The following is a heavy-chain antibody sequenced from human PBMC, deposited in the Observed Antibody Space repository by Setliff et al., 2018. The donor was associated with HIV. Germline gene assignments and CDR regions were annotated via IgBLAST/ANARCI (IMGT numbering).Heavy chain of an antibody. J-gene: IGHJ6*03. CDR2: IHHSGGT. CDR1: GGSFSGYF. CDR3: ARELRLNYYYYMDV. Sequence: PSETLSLTCAVYGGSFSGYFWSWVRQPPGKGLEWIGDIHHSGGTNYNPTLKSRVTVSVDTSKNQFSLKLTSVTAADTAVYYCARELRLNYYYYMDVWGKGTTVTVSS. V-gene: IGHV4-34*01. D-gene: IGHD1-7*01.